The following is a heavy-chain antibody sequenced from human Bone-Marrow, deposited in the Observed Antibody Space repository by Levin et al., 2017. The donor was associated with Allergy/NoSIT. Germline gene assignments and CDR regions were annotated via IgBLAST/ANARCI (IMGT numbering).Heavy chain of an antibody. D-gene: IGHD3-10*01. J-gene: IGHJ6*02. CDR2: IYPGDSDS. CDR1: GYSFTSYW. Sequence: GESLKISCKGSGYSFTSYWIGWVRQMPGKGLEWMGIIYPGDSDSRYSPSFQGQVTISADKSISTAYLQWSSLKASDTAMYYCARQSARGWFGEKEKYYYYGMDVWSQGTTVTVSS. CDR3: ARQSARGWFGEKEKYYYYGMDV. V-gene: IGHV5-51*01.